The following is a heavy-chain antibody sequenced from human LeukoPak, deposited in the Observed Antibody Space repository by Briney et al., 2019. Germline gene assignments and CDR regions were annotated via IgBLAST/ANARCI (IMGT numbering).Heavy chain of an antibody. CDR3: ASTAPSGWLQSLGY. CDR1: GFTFSSYA. V-gene: IGHV3-64*01. Sequence: GGSLRLSCAASGFTFSSYAMHWVRQAPGKGLEYVSAISSNGGSTYYANSVKGRFTISRDNSKNTLYLQMGSLRAEDMAVYYCASTAPSGWLQSLGYWGQATLVTVSS. J-gene: IGHJ4*02. CDR2: ISSNGGST. D-gene: IGHD5-24*01.